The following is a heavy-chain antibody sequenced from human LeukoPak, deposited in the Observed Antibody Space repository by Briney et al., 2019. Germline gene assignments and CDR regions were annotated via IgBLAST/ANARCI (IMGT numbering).Heavy chain of an antibody. CDR1: GYSFTSYW. D-gene: IGHD6-13*01. CDR2: IYPGDSDT. CDR3: ARSYSSSWAGFDP. Sequence: GESLKISYKGSGYSFTSYWIGWVRQMPGKGLEWMGIIYPGDSDTRYSPSFQGQVTISADKSISTASLQWSSLKASDTAMYYCARSYSSSWAGFDPWGQGTLVTVSS. J-gene: IGHJ5*02. V-gene: IGHV5-51*01.